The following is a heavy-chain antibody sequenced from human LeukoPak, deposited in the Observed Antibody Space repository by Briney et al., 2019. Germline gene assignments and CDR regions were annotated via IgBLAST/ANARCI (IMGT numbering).Heavy chain of an antibody. D-gene: IGHD3-10*01. CDR1: GFTFSSYG. CDR2: ISGSGGST. J-gene: IGHJ4*02. V-gene: IGHV3-23*01. CDR3: AKDHGRDYYGSGRYDY. Sequence: GGSLRLSCAASGFTFSSYGMSWVRQAPGKGLEWVSAISGSGGSTYYADSVKGRFTISRDNSKNTLYLQMNSLRAEDTAVYYCAKDHGRDYYGSGRYDYWGQGTLVTVSS.